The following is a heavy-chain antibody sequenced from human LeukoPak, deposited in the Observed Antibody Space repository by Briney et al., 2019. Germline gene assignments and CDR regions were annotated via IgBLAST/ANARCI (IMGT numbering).Heavy chain of an antibody. J-gene: IGHJ3*02. D-gene: IGHD6-19*01. CDR3: AREETVAGTEGAFDI. Sequence: PGGSLRLSCAASGFTFSSYAMHWVRQAPGKGLEWVAVISYDGSNKYYADSVKGRFTISRDNSKNTLYLQMNSLRAEDTAVYYCAREETVAGTEGAFDIRGQGTMVTVSS. CDR2: ISYDGSNK. CDR1: GFTFSSYA. V-gene: IGHV3-30*04.